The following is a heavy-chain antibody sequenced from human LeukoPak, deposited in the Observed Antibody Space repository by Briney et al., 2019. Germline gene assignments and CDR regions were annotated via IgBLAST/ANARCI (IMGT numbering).Heavy chain of an antibody. J-gene: IGHJ4*02. CDR1: GYSFTSYW. D-gene: IGHD4-23*01. Sequence: GGSLKISCKGSGYSFTSYWIGWVRQLPGKGLEWIGIIRPMNSDMRYSPSFQGLVTISADRSINTAYLQWSSLTASDTAMYYRASRPFETTVVPWDFYWGQGTQVTVSS. CDR3: ASRPFETTVVPWDFY. CDR2: IRPMNSDM. V-gene: IGHV5-51*01.